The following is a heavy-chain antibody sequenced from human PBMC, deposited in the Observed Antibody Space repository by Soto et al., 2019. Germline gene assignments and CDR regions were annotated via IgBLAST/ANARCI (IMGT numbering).Heavy chain of an antibody. J-gene: IGHJ6*02. CDR3: GRCRTDSYAMDV. Sequence: ASVKVSCKASGYSFTSYGIAWVRQVPGQGPEWMGWISPYNGRTNYEQNVQGRVVMTTDISTNIVYLELRSLRSDDTAMYYCGRCRTDSYAMDVWGQGTTVTVSS. CDR1: GYSFTSYG. D-gene: IGHD1-1*01. V-gene: IGHV1-18*01. CDR2: ISPYNGRT.